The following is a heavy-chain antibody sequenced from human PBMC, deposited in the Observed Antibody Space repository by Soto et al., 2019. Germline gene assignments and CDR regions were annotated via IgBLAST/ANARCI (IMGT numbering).Heavy chain of an antibody. CDR1: GFTFTNYW. Sequence: GGSLRLSCAASGFTFTNYWMHWVRQVPGKGLVWVSRIDGVGAGTSYSDSVRGRFTISRDNAENMLYLQMNSLRDEDTAVYYCTKVFEYWGQGPLVTVYS. CDR3: TKVFEY. CDR2: IDGVGAGT. J-gene: IGHJ4*02. V-gene: IGHV3-74*01.